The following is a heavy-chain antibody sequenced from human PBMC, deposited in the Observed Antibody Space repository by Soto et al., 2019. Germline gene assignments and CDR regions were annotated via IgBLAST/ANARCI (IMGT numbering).Heavy chain of an antibody. CDR1: GGFIRGSDYY. CDR3: TDMRGQWLPRD. D-gene: IGHD6-19*01. Sequence: SETLSLTCTVSGGFIRGSDYYWGWIRQPPGKGLEWIGNIYYSGTSYSYPSLKGRVTMSVDTSKNQFSMRLSSVTAADTAVYYCTDMRGQWLPRDWGREIMVTVS. CDR2: IYYSGTS. J-gene: IGHJ4*02. V-gene: IGHV4-39*01.